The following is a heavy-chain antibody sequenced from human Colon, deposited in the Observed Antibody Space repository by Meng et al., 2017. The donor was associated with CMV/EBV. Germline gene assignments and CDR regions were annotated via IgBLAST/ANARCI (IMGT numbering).Heavy chain of an antibody. V-gene: IGHV3-21*01. Sequence: GESLKISCEGSGFTFSNYGMHWVRQAPGKGLEWVSSISSSSSYIYYADSVKGRFTVSRDDARDSLYLQLNSLRAEDTALYYCARDKGFLGGTFDYWGQGTLVTVSS. D-gene: IGHD1-26*01. CDR3: ARDKGFLGGTFDY. J-gene: IGHJ4*02. CDR1: GFTFSNYG. CDR2: ISSSSSYI.